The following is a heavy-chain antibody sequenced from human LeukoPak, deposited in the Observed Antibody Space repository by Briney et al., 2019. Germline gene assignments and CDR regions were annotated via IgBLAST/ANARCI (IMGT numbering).Heavy chain of an antibody. Sequence: GGSLRLSCAASGFTFSSYAMSWVRQAPGKGLEWVSTISSSGGYTYYADSVKGRFTISRDNSKNTLYLLLNSLRAEDTAVYYCARDIKRSRARWENLGIDPWGQGTLVTVSS. CDR2: ISSSGGYT. D-gene: IGHD3-16*01. J-gene: IGHJ5*02. CDR3: ARDIKRSRARWENLGIDP. V-gene: IGHV3-23*01. CDR1: GFTFSSYA.